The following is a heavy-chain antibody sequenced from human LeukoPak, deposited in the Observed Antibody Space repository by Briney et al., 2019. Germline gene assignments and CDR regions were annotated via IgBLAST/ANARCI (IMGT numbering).Heavy chain of an antibody. V-gene: IGHV1-69*04. J-gene: IGHJ6*02. CDR1: GGSFSMQE. Sequence: GASVKVSCKASGGSFSMQEITWVRQAPGQGLEWMGRIAPIPAIINYAQKFQGRVTITADMSTRTAYLDLSSLRSEDTAIYYCARGTTYYFASGGYSEEFYGLDVWGQGTTVIVSS. D-gene: IGHD3-22*01. CDR3: ARGTTYYFASGGYSEEFYGLDV. CDR2: IAPIPAII.